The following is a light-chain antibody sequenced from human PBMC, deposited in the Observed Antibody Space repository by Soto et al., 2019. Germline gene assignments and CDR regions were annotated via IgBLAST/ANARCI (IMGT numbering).Light chain of an antibody. Sequence: DIQMTQAPSTLSASVGYRFTITCRASQSISSWLAWYQQKPGKAPKLLIYKASSLESGVPSRFSGSGSGTEFTLTITGLQPDDFATYYCQQYNSTPWTFGQGTTGDIK. CDR2: KAS. V-gene: IGKV1-5*03. CDR3: QQYNSTPWT. J-gene: IGKJ1*01. CDR1: QSISSW.